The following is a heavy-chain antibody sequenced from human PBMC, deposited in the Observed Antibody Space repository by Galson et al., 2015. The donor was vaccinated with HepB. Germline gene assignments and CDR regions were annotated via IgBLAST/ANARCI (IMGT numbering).Heavy chain of an antibody. J-gene: IGHJ6*03. Sequence: CAISGDSVSSNSAAWNWIRQSPSRGLEWLGRTYYRSKWYNDYAVSVKSRITINPDTSKNQFSLQLNSVTPEDTAVYYCARDSSIFGVVIIGYYMDVWGKGTTVTVSS. CDR3: ARDSSIFGVVIIGYYMDV. V-gene: IGHV6-1*01. D-gene: IGHD3-3*01. CDR2: TYYRSKWYN. CDR1: GDSVSSNSAA.